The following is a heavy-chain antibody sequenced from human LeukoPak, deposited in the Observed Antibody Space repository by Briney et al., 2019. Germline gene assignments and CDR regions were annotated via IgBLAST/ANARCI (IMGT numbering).Heavy chain of an antibody. CDR3: TKEHEYCSSTSCYSESFDY. Sequence: GGSLRLSCAASGFTFSSYGMHWFRQAPGKGLEWVAFIRYDGSNKYYADSVKGRFTISRDNSKNTLYLQMNSLRAEDTAVYYCTKEHEYCSSTSCYSESFDYWGQGTLVTVSS. CDR1: GFTFSSYG. D-gene: IGHD2-2*02. CDR2: IRYDGSNK. V-gene: IGHV3-30*02. J-gene: IGHJ4*02.